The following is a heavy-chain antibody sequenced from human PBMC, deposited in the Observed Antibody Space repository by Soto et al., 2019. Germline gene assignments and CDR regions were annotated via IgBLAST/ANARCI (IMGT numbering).Heavy chain of an antibody. Sequence: GGSLRLSCEASGFTFNTYSMHWVRQPPGKGLEWLAAIWYDGTQKYYADSVKGRFIISRDNSKKTLYLEMNSLRAEDTAVYYCARAGGTTVTGLWHFDSWGQGTLVTAPQ. J-gene: IGHJ4*02. CDR3: ARAGGTTVTGLWHFDS. CDR2: IWYDGTQK. V-gene: IGHV3-33*01. D-gene: IGHD4-17*01. CDR1: GFTFNTYS.